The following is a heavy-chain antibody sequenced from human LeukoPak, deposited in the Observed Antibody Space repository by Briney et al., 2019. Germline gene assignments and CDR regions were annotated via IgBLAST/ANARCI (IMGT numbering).Heavy chain of an antibody. D-gene: IGHD3-22*01. V-gene: IGHV3-30-3*01. CDR3: ARASDSSGYEDKGGLAYYYYGMDV. Sequence: GGSLRLSCAASGFTFSSYAMHWVRQAPGKGLEWVAVISYDGSNKYYADSVKGRFTISRDNSKHSLYLQMNSLRAEDTAVYYCARASDSSGYEDKGGLAYYYYGMDVWGQGTTVTVSS. CDR2: ISYDGSNK. J-gene: IGHJ6*02. CDR1: GFTFSSYA.